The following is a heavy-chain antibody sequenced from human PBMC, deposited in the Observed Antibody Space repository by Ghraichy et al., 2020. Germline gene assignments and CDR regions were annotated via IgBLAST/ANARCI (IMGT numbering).Heavy chain of an antibody. Sequence: SETLSLTCTVSGGSISSGGYYWSWIRQHPGKGLEWIGYIYYSGSTYYNPSLKSRVTISVDTSKNQFSLKLSSVTAADTAVYYCARDGSSWQGGFDYWGQGTLVTVSS. J-gene: IGHJ4*02. CDR2: IYYSGST. CDR1: GGSISSGGYY. V-gene: IGHV4-31*03. CDR3: ARDGSSWQGGFDY. D-gene: IGHD6-13*01.